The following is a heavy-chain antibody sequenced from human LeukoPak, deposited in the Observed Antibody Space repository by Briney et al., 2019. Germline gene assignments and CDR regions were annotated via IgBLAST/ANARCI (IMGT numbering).Heavy chain of an antibody. V-gene: IGHV3-30*02. Sequence: GGSLRLSCAASGFTFSSYGMHWVRQAPGKGLEWVAFIRYDGSNKYYADSVKGRFTISRDNSKNTLYLQMNSLRAEDTAVYYCAKSYFLLYSSSSPFDYWGQGTLVTVSS. CDR1: GFTFSSYG. J-gene: IGHJ4*02. D-gene: IGHD6-6*01. CDR3: AKSYFLLYSSSSPFDY. CDR2: IRYDGSNK.